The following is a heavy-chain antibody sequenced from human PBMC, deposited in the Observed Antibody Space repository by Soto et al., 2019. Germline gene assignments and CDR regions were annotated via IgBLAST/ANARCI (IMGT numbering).Heavy chain of an antibody. CDR3: ARAFRGGNSFDY. Sequence: SETLSLTCAVSGGSISSGGYSWSWIRQPPGKGLEWIGYIYHSGSTYYNPSLKSRVTISVDRSKNQFSLKLSSVTAADTAVYYCARAFRGGNSFDYWGQGTLVTVSS. CDR1: GGSISSGGYS. CDR2: IYHSGST. V-gene: IGHV4-30-2*01. D-gene: IGHD2-21*02. J-gene: IGHJ4*02.